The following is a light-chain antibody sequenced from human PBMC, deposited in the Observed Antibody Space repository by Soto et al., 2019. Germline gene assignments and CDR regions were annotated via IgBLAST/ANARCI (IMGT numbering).Light chain of an antibody. V-gene: IGKV1-5*03. J-gene: IGKJ1*01. CDR3: QQYNSYSRT. CDR2: QAS. Sequence: DLQMTQSPSTLSASIGDRVTITCRASQSINNWLAWYQQKPGKAPKLLIYQASSLESGVPSRFSGSGSGTEFTLTISSLQPDDFATYYCQQYNSYSRTFGQGTKVEIK. CDR1: QSINNW.